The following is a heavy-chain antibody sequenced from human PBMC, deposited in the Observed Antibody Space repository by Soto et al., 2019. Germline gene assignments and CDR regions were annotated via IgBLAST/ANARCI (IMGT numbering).Heavy chain of an antibody. D-gene: IGHD3-22*01. CDR2: MNPNSGNT. V-gene: IGHV1-8*01. Sequence: ASVKVSCKASGYTFTSYDINWVRQATGQGLEWMGWMNPNSGNTGYAQKFQGRVTMTRDTSISTAYMELSSLRSEDTAVYYCARNTYYCDSSGYYFYYYGMDVWGQGTTVTVSS. CDR3: ARNTYYCDSSGYYFYYYGMDV. CDR1: GYTFTSYD. J-gene: IGHJ6*02.